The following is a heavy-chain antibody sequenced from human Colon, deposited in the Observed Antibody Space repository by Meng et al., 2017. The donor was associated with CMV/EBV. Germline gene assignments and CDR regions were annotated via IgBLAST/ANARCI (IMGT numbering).Heavy chain of an antibody. CDR3: VRIIVVVSAAPVDY. Sequence: SQTLSLTCGVSSGSISSGDHYWGWIRQPPGKGLEWIGSIYYSGNTYYNPSLMSRVTMPVDTSKNQLSLSLISVTAADTAVYYCVRIIVVVSAAPVDYWGQGTLVTVSS. J-gene: IGHJ4*02. V-gene: IGHV4-39*07. D-gene: IGHD2-15*01. CDR2: IYYSGNT. CDR1: SGSISSGDHY.